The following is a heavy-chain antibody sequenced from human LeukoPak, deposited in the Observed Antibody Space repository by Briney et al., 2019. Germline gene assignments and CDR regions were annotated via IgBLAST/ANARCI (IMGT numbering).Heavy chain of an antibody. Sequence: SETLSLTCTVSGGSISSYYWSWIRQPPGKGLEWIGYIHYSGSTNYNPSLKSRVTISADTSKNQFSLKLSSVTAADTAVYYCARTFWGTYIDYWGQGTLVTVSS. D-gene: IGHD3-16*01. CDR2: IHYSGST. J-gene: IGHJ4*02. V-gene: IGHV4-59*01. CDR1: GGSISSYY. CDR3: ARTFWGTYIDY.